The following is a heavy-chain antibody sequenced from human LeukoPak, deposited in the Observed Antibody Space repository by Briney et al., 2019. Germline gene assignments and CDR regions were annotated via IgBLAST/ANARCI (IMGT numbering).Heavy chain of an antibody. D-gene: IGHD2-15*01. V-gene: IGHV4-59*01. J-gene: IGHJ3*02. Sequence: SETLSLTCTVSGGSINTYSWSWIRQPPGKGLEWIGHIFDSGNTNYSPSLRSRVTISVDTSKNRFSLTLSSVTAADTAVYYCARFAYCSGGTCVYAFDIWGQGTMVTVSS. CDR3: ARFAYCSGGTCVYAFDI. CDR1: GGSINTYS. CDR2: IFDSGNT.